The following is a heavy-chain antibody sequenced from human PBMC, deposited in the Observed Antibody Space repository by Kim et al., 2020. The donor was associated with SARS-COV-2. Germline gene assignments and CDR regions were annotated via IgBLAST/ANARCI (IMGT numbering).Heavy chain of an antibody. CDR1: GGSISSGGYY. Sequence: SETLSLTCTVSGGSISSGGYYWSWIRQHPGKGLEWIGYIYYSGSTYYNPSLKSRVTISVDTSKNRFSLKLSSVTAADTAVYYCARVLMWYCGIWYYDYYGMDVWGQGTTVTVSS. CDR3: ARVLMWYCGIWYYDYYGMDV. V-gene: IGHV4-31*03. J-gene: IGHJ6*02. CDR2: IYYSGST. D-gene: IGHD6-13*01.